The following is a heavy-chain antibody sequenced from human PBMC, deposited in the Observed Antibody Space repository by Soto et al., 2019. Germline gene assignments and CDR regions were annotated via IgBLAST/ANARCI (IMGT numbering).Heavy chain of an antibody. V-gene: IGHV1-8*01. D-gene: IGHD3-3*01. CDR1: GYTFTSYD. CDR3: ARGGGYDFWSGYYPNYYYYGMDV. CDR2: MNPISGNT. Sequence: ASVKVSCKASGYTFTSYDINWVRQATGQGLEWMGWMNPISGNTGYAQKFQGRVTMTRNTSISTAYMELSSLRSEDTAVYYCARGGGYDFWSGYYPNYYYYGMDVWGQGTTVTVSS. J-gene: IGHJ6*02.